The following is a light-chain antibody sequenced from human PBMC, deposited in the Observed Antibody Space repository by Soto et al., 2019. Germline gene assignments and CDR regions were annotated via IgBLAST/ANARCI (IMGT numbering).Light chain of an antibody. CDR3: QQSYSTPLT. J-gene: IGKJ4*01. Sequence: DIQMTQSPSSLSASVGDRVTITCRASQDISRYLNWYQQKPGKAPKLLMHAASSLQSGVPSTFSGSASGTHFNLTISSLQPEYFATYYCQQSYSTPLTFGGGTKVEIK. CDR1: QDISRY. V-gene: IGKV1-39*01. CDR2: AAS.